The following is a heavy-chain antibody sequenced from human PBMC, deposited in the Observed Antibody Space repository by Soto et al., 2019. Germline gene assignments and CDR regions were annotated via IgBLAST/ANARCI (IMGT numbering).Heavy chain of an antibody. Sequence: EVQLVESGGGLVQPGGSLRLSCAASGFTFSDHYMDWVRQAPGKGLEWVGRTRNKANSYTTEYAASVKGRFSISRDESKNAVYLQMNTLKTEDTAVYYCGRAPTTVVLGDGSDIWGLGTMVVVSS. CDR3: GRAPTTVVLGDGSDI. CDR2: TRNKANSYTT. J-gene: IGHJ3*02. D-gene: IGHD4-17*01. V-gene: IGHV3-72*01. CDR1: GFTFSDHY.